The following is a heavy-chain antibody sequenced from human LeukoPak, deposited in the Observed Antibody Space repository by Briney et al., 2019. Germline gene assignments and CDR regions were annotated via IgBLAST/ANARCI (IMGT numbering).Heavy chain of an antibody. V-gene: IGHV3-33*01. CDR3: ARGRTWNYFDY. Sequence: GGSLRLSCAASGFTFSSYGMHWVRQAPGKGLEWVAVIWYDGSNKYYADSVKGRFTISRDNAKNSLYLQMNSLRAEDTAVYYCARGRTWNYFDYWGQGTLVTVSS. D-gene: IGHD1-1*01. CDR1: GFTFSSYG. J-gene: IGHJ4*02. CDR2: IWYDGSNK.